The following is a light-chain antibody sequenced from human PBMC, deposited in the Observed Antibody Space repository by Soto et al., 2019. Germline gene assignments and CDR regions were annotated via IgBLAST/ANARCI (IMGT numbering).Light chain of an antibody. CDR1: QTISNY. CDR2: AAS. J-gene: IGKJ5*01. CDR3: QQRSNFT. Sequence: DIQMTQSPSSLSASVGDRVSITCRASQTISNYLHWYQQKQGEAPIVLIYAASSLQSGVPPRFSGSGSGTDFTLTISSLEPEDFAVYYCQQRSNFTFGQGTRLEIK. V-gene: IGKV1-39*01.